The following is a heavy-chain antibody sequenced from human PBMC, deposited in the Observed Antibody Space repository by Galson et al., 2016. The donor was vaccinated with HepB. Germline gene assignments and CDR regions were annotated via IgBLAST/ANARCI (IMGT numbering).Heavy chain of an antibody. CDR2: IYYSGTV. D-gene: IGHD3-10*01. Sequence: TLSLTCAVSGGSISSGGYYWSWIRQHPGVGLEWIGHIYYSGTVYYNPSLKSRVAISVDTSKNQFSLRLTSVTAADTAVYYCGRIRVPSVRGGGEYGVDVCGQGTTVTVSS. V-gene: IGHV4-31*11. CDR1: GGSISSGGYY. J-gene: IGHJ6*02. CDR3: GRIRVPSVRGGGEYGVDV.